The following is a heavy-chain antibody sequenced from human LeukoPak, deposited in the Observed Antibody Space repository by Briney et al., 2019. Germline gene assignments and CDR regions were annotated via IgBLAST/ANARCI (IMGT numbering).Heavy chain of an antibody. Sequence: PSETLSLTCTVSGGSISSGDYYWSWIRQPPGKGLEWIGYIYYSGSTYYNPSLKSRVTISVDTPKNQFSLKLSSVTAADTAVYYCARGAGYDPFDYWGQGTLVTVSS. CDR3: ARGAGYDPFDY. CDR1: GGSISSGDYY. CDR2: IYYSGST. D-gene: IGHD3-3*01. J-gene: IGHJ4*02. V-gene: IGHV4-30-4*01.